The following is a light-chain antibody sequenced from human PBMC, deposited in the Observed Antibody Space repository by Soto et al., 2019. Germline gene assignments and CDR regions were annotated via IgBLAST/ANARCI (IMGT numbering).Light chain of an antibody. Sequence: DIQMTQSPSTLSGSVVDRVTITCLASQTISSWLAWYQQKPGKAPKLLIYKASTLKSGVPSRFSGSGSGTEFTLTISSLQPDDFATYYCQQYNSYSGTFGQGTKVDIK. CDR1: QTISSW. J-gene: IGKJ1*01. CDR3: QQYNSYSGT. CDR2: KAS. V-gene: IGKV1-5*03.